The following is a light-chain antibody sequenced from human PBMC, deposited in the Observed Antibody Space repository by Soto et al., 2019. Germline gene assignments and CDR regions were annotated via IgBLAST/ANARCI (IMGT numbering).Light chain of an antibody. CDR2: DAS. Sequence: DIQMTQSPSTLSASVGDSVTITCRASQSISTWLAWYQQKPGKAPKLLIYDASSLEGGVPSRFSGSGSGTDFTLTISCLQSEDFATYYCQQYYSYPQTFGQGTKVDIK. J-gene: IGKJ1*01. V-gene: IGKV1-5*01. CDR3: QQYYSYPQT. CDR1: QSISTW.